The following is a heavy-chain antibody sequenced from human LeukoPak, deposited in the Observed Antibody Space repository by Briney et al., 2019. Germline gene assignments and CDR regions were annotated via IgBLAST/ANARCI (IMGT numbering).Heavy chain of an antibody. J-gene: IGHJ4*02. CDR1: GYTFTSYA. CDR3: AREPSRYYYDSSGALDY. CDR2: INAGNGNT. V-gene: IGHV1-3*01. Sequence: ASVKVSCKASGYTFTSYAMHWVRQAPGQRLEWMGWINAGNGNTKYSQKFQGRVTITRDTSASTAYMELSSLRSEDTAVYYCAREPSRYYYDSSGALDYWGQGTLVTVSS. D-gene: IGHD3-22*01.